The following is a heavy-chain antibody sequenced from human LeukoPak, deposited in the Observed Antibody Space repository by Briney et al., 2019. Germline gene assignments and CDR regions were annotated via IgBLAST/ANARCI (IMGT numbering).Heavy chain of an antibody. D-gene: IGHD2-2*03. CDR1: GFIFTDFH. J-gene: IGHJ4*02. Sequence: ASVRVSCTASGFIFTDFHLHWVRQAPGQGLEWMGDINLRNGQFKFAQKFQGRATMTRNPPISTVYVDLSGLTPDDTAVYYCARDPQYTYGYPTYDYWGQGTLVTVSS. CDR3: ARDPQYTYGYPTYDY. V-gene: IGHV1-2*02. CDR2: INLRNGQF.